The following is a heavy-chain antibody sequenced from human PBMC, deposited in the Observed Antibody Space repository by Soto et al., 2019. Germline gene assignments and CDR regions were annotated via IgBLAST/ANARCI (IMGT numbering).Heavy chain of an antibody. CDR3: ARDPLGYCSGGSCYLGY. CDR2: ISAYNGNT. V-gene: IGHV1-18*01. CDR1: GYTFTSYG. J-gene: IGHJ4*02. Sequence: APVKVSCKASGYTFTSYGISWVRQAPGQGLEWMGWISAYNGNTNYAQKLQGRVTMTTDTSTSTAYMELRSLRSDDTAVYYCARDPLGYCSGGSCYLGYWGQGTLVTVSS. D-gene: IGHD2-15*01.